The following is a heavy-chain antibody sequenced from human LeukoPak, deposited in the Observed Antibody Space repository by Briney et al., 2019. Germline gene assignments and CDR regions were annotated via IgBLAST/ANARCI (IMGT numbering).Heavy chain of an antibody. V-gene: IGHV3-33*08. D-gene: IGHD3-22*01. CDR3: ARDGSSGYLHFDY. CDR1: GSTFSSFS. CDR2: IWHDGSNK. J-gene: IGHJ4*02. Sequence: GGSLRLSCAASGSTFSSFSTYDFNWVRRAPGKGLEWVAVIWHDGSNKYYSDPVKGRFTISRDNSKNTLYLQMNSLRVEDTAVYYCARDGSSGYLHFDYWGQGTLVTVSS.